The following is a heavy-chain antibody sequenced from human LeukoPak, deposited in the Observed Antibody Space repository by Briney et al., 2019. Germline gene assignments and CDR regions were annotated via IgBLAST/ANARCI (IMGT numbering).Heavy chain of an antibody. Sequence: PGGSLRLSCAASGFTFSSYEMNWVRQAPGKGLEWVAFIRYDGSNKYYADSVKGRFTISRDNSKNTLYLQMNSLRAEDTAVYYCAKDGLSGYYGSEIDYWGQGTLVTVSS. CDR1: GFTFSSYE. V-gene: IGHV3-30*02. J-gene: IGHJ4*02. CDR2: IRYDGSNK. D-gene: IGHD3-10*01. CDR3: AKDGLSGYYGSEIDY.